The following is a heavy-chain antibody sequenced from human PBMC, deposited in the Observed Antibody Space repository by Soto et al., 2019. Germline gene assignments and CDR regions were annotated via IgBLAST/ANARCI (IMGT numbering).Heavy chain of an antibody. CDR1: GYIFTAYS. CDR2: VNPSGGST. Sequence: ASVKVSCKASGYIFTAYSMHWVRQAPGQGLEWMGVVNPSGGSTNYAQKFQGRITMTRDTFTSTVYMDLSPLTSEDTAVYYCAREENCSDGICYSEYFQRWGQGTLVTVSS. J-gene: IGHJ1*01. D-gene: IGHD2-15*01. CDR3: AREENCSDGICYSEYFQR. V-gene: IGHV1-46*01.